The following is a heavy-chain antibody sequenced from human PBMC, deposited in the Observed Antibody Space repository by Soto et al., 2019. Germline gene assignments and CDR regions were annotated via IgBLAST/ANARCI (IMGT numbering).Heavy chain of an antibody. V-gene: IGHV1-69*13. D-gene: IGHD1-26*01. CDR2: IIPIFGTA. J-gene: IGHJ3*02. CDR1: GGTFSSYA. Sequence: SVKVSCKASGGTFSSYAISWVRQAPGQGLEWMGGIIPIFGTANYAQKFQGRVTITADESTSTAYMELSSLRSEDTAVYYCARKDSGSYYGGAFDIWGHGTMVTVSS. CDR3: ARKDSGSYYGGAFDI.